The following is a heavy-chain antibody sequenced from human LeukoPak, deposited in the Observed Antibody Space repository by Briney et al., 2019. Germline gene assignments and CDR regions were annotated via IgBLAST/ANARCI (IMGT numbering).Heavy chain of an antibody. J-gene: IGHJ4*02. D-gene: IGHD2-2*01. Sequence: GRSLRLSCTASGFKFGDYGMAWVRQAPGKGLEYVSAISSNGGSTSYANSVKGRFTISRDNSKNTLYLQMGSLRAEDMAVYYCARSSIVVVSILDYWGQGTLVTVSS. CDR1: GFKFGDYG. CDR2: ISSNGGST. V-gene: IGHV3-64*01. CDR3: ARSSIVVVSILDY.